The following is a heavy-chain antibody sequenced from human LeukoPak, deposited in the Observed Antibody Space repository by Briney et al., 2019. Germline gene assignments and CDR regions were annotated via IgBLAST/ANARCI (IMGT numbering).Heavy chain of an antibody. CDR3: ARDNSVRDEAWWFYP. J-gene: IGHJ5*02. D-gene: IGHD5-24*01. CDR1: GYTFTGYY. V-gene: IGHV1-2*02. Sequence: ASVKVSCKASGYTFTGYYMHWVRQAPGQGLEWMGWINPNSGGTNYAQKFQGRVTMTRDMSTSTDYLELSSLRSEDTAVYYCARDNSVRDEAWWFYPWGQGTLVTVSP. CDR2: INPNSGGT.